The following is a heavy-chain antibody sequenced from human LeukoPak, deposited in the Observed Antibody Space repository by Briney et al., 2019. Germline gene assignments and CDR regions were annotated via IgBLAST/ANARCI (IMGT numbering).Heavy chain of an antibody. CDR1: GRTIRNSF. J-gene: IGHJ4*02. CDR3: ATQYASQTLAYGY. CDR2: IHDSGST. D-gene: IGHD3-16*01. Sequence: SETLSLTSTVSGRTIRNSFLSLIRHPPRKGHHWIGYIHDSGSTHFNPSLRSRVTMSIDTSKNQFSLNLSSVTAADTAVYYCATQYASQTLAYGYWGQGTLVTVSS. V-gene: IGHV4-59*08.